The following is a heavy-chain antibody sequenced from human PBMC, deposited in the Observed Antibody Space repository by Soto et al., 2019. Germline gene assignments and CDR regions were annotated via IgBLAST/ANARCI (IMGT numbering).Heavy chain of an antibody. CDR3: ARERDIVVVPAAAGWDY. J-gene: IGHJ4*02. V-gene: IGHV1-69*06. CDR1: GGTFSSYA. Sequence: QVQLVQSGAEVKKPGSSVKVSRKASGGTFSSYAISWVRQAPGQGLEWMGGIIPIFGTANYAQKFQGRVTITADKSTSTVYMELSSLRSEDTAVYYCARERDIVVVPAAAGWDYWGQGTLVTVSS. D-gene: IGHD2-2*01. CDR2: IIPIFGTA.